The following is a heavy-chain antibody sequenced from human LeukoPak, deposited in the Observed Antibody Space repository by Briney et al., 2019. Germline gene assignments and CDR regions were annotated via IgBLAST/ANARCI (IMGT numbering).Heavy chain of an antibody. D-gene: IGHD3-10*01. J-gene: IGHJ4*02. CDR3: ARVEAVYYYGSASPYSPY. CDR2: TRYDGSKK. V-gene: IGHV3-30*02. Sequence: GGSLRLSCAASGFTFSRYGMHWVRQAPGKGLECVAFTRYDGSKKYYGDSVKGRFTISRDNSKNTLYLQMNSLRPEDTAVYYCARVEAVYYYGSASPYSPYWGQGTLVTVSS. CDR1: GFTFSRYG.